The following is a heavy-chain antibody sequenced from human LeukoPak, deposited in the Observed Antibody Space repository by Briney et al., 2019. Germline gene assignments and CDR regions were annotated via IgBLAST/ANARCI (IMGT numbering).Heavy chain of an antibody. Sequence: ASVKVSCKASGYTFTGYYMHWVRQAPGQGLEWMGWISAYNGNTNYAQKLQGRVTMTTDTSTSTAYMELRSLRSDDTAVYYCARGPITIFGVVNGWFDPWGQGTLVTVSS. CDR1: GYTFTGYY. CDR3: ARGPITIFGVVNGWFDP. J-gene: IGHJ5*02. D-gene: IGHD3-3*01. V-gene: IGHV1-18*04. CDR2: ISAYNGNT.